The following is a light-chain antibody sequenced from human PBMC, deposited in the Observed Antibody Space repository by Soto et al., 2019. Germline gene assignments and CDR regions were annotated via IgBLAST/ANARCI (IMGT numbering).Light chain of an antibody. CDR2: YDS. Sequence: SYVLTQPPSVSVAPGKTASVACGGSNIGSKSVHWYQKKSGQAPVLVMYYDSDRPSGIPERFSGSNSGNPATLTISRVEAGEEAGYYCQVWDISSGHVVFGGGTTLTVL. J-gene: IGLJ3*02. V-gene: IGLV3-21*01. CDR3: QVWDISSGHVV. CDR1: NIGSKS.